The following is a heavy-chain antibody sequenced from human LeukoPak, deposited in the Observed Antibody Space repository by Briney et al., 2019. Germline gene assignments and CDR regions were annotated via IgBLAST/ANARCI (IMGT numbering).Heavy chain of an antibody. D-gene: IGHD3-22*01. J-gene: IGHJ4*02. CDR3: ARVRDSSGYYFSHY. V-gene: IGHV1-69*05. CDR1: GGTFSSYA. CDR2: IIPIFGTA. Sequence: GASVKVSCKASGGTFSSYAISWVRQAPGQGLEWMGGIIPIFGTANYAQKLQGRVTMTTDTSTSTAYMELRSLRSDDTAVYYCARVRDSSGYYFSHYWGQGTLVTVSS.